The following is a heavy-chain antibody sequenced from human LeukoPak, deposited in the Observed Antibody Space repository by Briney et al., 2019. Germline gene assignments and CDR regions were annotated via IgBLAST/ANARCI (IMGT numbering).Heavy chain of an antibody. Sequence: ASVKVSCKASGYTFTSYYMHWVRQAPGQGLEWMGIINPSGGSTSYAQKFQGRVTITRNTSISTAYMELSSLRSEDTAVYYCARARPPTAMASNWFDPWGQGTLVTVSS. D-gene: IGHD5-18*01. V-gene: IGHV1-46*01. J-gene: IGHJ5*02. CDR1: GYTFTSYY. CDR3: ARARPPTAMASNWFDP. CDR2: INPSGGST.